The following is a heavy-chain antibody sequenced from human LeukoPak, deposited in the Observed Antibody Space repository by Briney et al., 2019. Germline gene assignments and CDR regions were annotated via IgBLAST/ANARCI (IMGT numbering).Heavy chain of an antibody. CDR2: IYYSGST. Sequence: SETLSLTCSVSGGSLSSSSYYWGWIRQPPGKGLEWIGNIYYSGSTNYNPSLKSRVTISVDTSKNQFSLKLSSVTAADTAVCYCVRPDDNSFDFWGQGTMVTVSS. J-gene: IGHJ3*01. CDR1: GGSLSSSSYY. CDR3: VRPDDNSFDF. V-gene: IGHV4-39*01. D-gene: IGHD3-9*01.